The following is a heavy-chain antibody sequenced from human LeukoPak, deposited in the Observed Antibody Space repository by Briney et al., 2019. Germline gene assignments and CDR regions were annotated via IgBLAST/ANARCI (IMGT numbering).Heavy chain of an antibody. CDR2: ISNDSVDK. V-gene: IGHV3-11*04. CDR1: GFRFSDYY. J-gene: IGHJ3*02. CDR3: ARRDWVSGAVRAFDI. D-gene: IGHD3-3*01. Sequence: GGSLRLSCVGSGFRFSDYYMSWIRQAPGKGLEWVSYISNDSVDKYYVDSVRGRFTISRDNAKKSMYLQMSGLRVEDTAVYYCARRDWVSGAVRAFDIWGEGTMVTVSS.